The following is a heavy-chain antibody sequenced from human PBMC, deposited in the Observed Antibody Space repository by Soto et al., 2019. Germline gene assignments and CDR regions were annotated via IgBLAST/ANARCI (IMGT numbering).Heavy chain of an antibody. V-gene: IGHV3-7*03. CDR1: GFTFSSYW. CDR3: AGPYHYDSSGYQGYAFDI. Sequence: PGGSLRLSCAASGFTFSSYWMTWVRQAPGKGLEWVANIKQDGSEKYYVDSVKGRFTIPRDNAKNSLYLHMHSLRAEDTAVYYCAGPYHYDSSGYQGYAFDIWGQGTMVTVSS. CDR2: IKQDGSEK. D-gene: IGHD3-22*01. J-gene: IGHJ3*02.